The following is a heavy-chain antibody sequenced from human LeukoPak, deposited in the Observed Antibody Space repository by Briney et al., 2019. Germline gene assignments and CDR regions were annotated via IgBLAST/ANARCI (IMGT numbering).Heavy chain of an antibody. CDR3: AREALLWFGERHSGMDV. CDR2: IYYSGST. Sequence: PSETLSLTCTVSGGSLSSYDWSWIRQPPGKGLEWIGYIYYSGSTNYNPSLKSRVTISVDTSKNQLSLKLSSVTAADTAVYYCAREALLWFGERHSGMDVWAKGPRSPSPQ. V-gene: IGHV4-59*01. D-gene: IGHD3-10*01. CDR1: GGSLSSYD. J-gene: IGHJ6*04.